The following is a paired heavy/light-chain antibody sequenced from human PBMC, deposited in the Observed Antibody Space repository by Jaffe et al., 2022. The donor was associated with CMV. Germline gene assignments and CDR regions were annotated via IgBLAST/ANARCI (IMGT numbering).Light chain of an antibody. CDR1: QSLLQSDGHNY. V-gene: IGKV2-28*01. CDR2: LGS. Sequence: DIVMTQSPLSLPVTPGEPASISCKSSQSLLQSDGHNYLNWYLQKPGQSPQVLIYLGSNRASGVPDRFSGSGSGTDFTLKISRVEAEDVGVYYCMQGLQIPITFGQGTRLEIK. CDR3: MQGLQIPIT. J-gene: IGKJ5*01.
Heavy chain of an antibody. V-gene: IGHV3-74*01. D-gene: IGHD3-10*01. Sequence: EVQLVESGGGLVQPGGSLRLSCAISGFTVSNSWMHWVRQAPGKGLVWVSRISNDGSNTRYADSVKGRFTISRDNAKNTLYLQMSSLTAEDTAVYYCARWSSGAVDIWGQGTMVTVSS. J-gene: IGHJ3*02. CDR3: ARWSSGAVDI. CDR1: GFTVSNSW. CDR2: ISNDGSNT.